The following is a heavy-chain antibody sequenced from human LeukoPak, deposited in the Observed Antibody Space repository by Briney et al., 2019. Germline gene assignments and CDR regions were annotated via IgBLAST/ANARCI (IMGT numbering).Heavy chain of an antibody. V-gene: IGHV4-4*07. J-gene: IGHJ3*02. CDR2: VYSSGST. CDR3: ARVGGGAFGI. Sequence: SETLSLTCTVSGGSMSDYYWIWIRQPAGKGLEWIGRVYSSGSTNYNPSLTSRVTVSIDTSKNQFSLKLSSVTAADTAVYYCARVGGGAFGIWGQGTADTVSS. D-gene: IGHD1-26*01. CDR1: GGSMSDYY.